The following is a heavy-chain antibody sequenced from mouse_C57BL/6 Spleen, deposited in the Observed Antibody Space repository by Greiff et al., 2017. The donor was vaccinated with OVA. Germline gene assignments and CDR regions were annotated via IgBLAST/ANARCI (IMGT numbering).Heavy chain of an antibody. D-gene: IGHD2-1*01. V-gene: IGHV1-22*01. Sequence: EVQLQQSGPELVKPGASVKMSCKASGYTFTDYNMHWVKQSHGKSLEWIGYINPNNGGTSYNQKFKGKATLTVNKSSSTAYMELRSLISEDSAVYYCAINGNSFDYWGQGTTLTVSS. CDR2: INPNNGGT. CDR3: AINGNSFDY. CDR1: GYTFTDYN. J-gene: IGHJ2*01.